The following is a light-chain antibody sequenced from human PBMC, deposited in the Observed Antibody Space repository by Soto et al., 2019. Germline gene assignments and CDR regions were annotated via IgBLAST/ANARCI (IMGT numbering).Light chain of an antibody. CDR1: QSLLHSNGYIY. Sequence: DLVLTQSPLSLPVTPGEPASISCRSSQSLLHSNGYIYLDWYLQKPGQSPQLLIYLGSSRASGVPDRFSGSGSGTDFTLKISRVEAEDVGVYYCMQALQTPPTWTFGQGTKVEIQ. V-gene: IGKV2-28*01. J-gene: IGKJ1*01. CDR2: LGS. CDR3: MQALQTPPTWT.